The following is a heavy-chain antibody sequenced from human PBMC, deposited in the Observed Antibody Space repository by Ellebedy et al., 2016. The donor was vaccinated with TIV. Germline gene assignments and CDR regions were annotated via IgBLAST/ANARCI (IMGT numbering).Heavy chain of an antibody. D-gene: IGHD4-23*01. V-gene: IGHV3-7*03. CDR1: GFTFSSFW. Sequence: PGGSLRLSCAASGFTFSSFWMTWARQVPGKGLEWVANMDQDGSKTNYVGSVKGRFTISRDNSKDTLYLQMNSLRAEDTAIYYCARDPVGVGPAFDVWGQGTMVTVSS. J-gene: IGHJ3*01. CDR2: MDQDGSKT. CDR3: ARDPVGVGPAFDV.